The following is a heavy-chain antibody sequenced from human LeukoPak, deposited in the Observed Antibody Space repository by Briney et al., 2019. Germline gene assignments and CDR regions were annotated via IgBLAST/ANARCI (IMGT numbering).Heavy chain of an antibody. CDR1: GFTLSSYW. V-gene: IGHV3-7*01. CDR3: ARDLFSGSYQEDF. CDR2: IKYDGSGK. Sequence: SGGSLRLSCAASGFTLSSYWMSWDRQAPGKGLEWVANIKYDGSGKYYADSVKGRFTISRDDAKNSLYLEMNRLRVEDTAVYYCARDLFSGSYQEDFWGQGTLVTVSS. D-gene: IGHD1-26*01. J-gene: IGHJ4*02.